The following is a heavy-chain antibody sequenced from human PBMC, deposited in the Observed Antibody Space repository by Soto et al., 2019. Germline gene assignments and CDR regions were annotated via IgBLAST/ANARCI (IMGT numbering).Heavy chain of an antibody. CDR1: GYTFTGYY. CDR3: ATQFHHCGGDCYREPYFGIEV. Sequence: ASVNVSCKASGYTFTGYYVLWVRQAPGQGPECMGWINPYTGGTNYAQKFQGRVTMTRETSISTAYMELSKLISDDTAVYYCATQFHHCGGDCYREPYFGIEVWGEGRPVTVSS. CDR2: INPYTGGT. J-gene: IGHJ6*04. V-gene: IGHV1-2*02. D-gene: IGHD2-21*02.